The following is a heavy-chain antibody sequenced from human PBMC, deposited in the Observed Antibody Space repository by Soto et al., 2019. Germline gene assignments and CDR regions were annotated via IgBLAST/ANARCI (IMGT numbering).Heavy chain of an antibody. CDR2: IDPSDSYT. D-gene: IGHD7-27*01. J-gene: IGHJ4*02. V-gene: IGHV5-10-1*01. CDR1: GYSFTSYW. CDR3: ARLPGPNHRQLYFDY. Sequence: GESLKISCEGSGYSFTSYWISWVRQMPGKGLEWMGRIDPSDSYTNYSPSFQGHVTISADKSISTAYLQWSSLKASDTAMYYCARLPGPNHRQLYFDYWGQGALVTVSS.